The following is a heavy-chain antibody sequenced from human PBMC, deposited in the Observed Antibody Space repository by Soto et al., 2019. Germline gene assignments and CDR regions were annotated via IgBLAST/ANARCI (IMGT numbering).Heavy chain of an antibody. Sequence: QVQLVQSGAEVKKPGSSVKVSCKASGGTFSSFTINWVRLAPGQGLEWMGGIIPIYGTANYALSFQGRITITADATTTTAYMELSSLRSEDTAIYYCAKDRRADWESYYYYAMDVWGQGTTVTVSS. V-gene: IGHV1-69*01. CDR1: GGTFSSFT. CDR3: AKDRRADWESYYYYAMDV. D-gene: IGHD1-26*01. CDR2: IIPIYGTA. J-gene: IGHJ6*02.